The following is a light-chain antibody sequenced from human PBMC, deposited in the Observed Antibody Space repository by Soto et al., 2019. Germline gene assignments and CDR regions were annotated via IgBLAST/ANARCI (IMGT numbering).Light chain of an antibody. J-gene: IGLJ1*01. Sequence: QSVLTQPASASGSPGQSLTISCTGTSSDVGGYNYVSWYQHYPGKAPKLMIYDVSNRPSGVSNRFSGSKSGNTASLTISGLQAADEAAYYCSSYTSSATYVFGTGTKVTV. CDR2: DVS. CDR3: SSYTSSATYV. V-gene: IGLV2-14*03. CDR1: SSDVGGYNY.